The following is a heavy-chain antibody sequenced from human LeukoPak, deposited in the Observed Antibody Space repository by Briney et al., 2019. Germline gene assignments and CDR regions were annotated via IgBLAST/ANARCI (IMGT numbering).Heavy chain of an antibody. CDR3: ARVGPLKQPRDGIDY. Sequence: ASVKVSCKASGYTFTSYYMHWVRQAPGQGLEWMGIINPSGGSTSYAQKFQGRVTMTRDTSTSTVYMELSSLRSEDTAVYYCARVGPLKQPRDGIDYWGQGTLVTVSS. J-gene: IGHJ4*02. D-gene: IGHD5-24*01. V-gene: IGHV1-46*01. CDR1: GYTFTSYY. CDR2: INPSGGST.